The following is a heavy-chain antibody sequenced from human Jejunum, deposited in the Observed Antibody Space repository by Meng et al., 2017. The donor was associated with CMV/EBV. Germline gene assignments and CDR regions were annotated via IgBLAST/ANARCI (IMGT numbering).Heavy chain of an antibody. CDR3: AHLDGTTWYYYDY. CDR2: IYWNGNK. D-gene: IGHD5-24*01. CDR1: VSSLTTSGVA. J-gene: IGHJ4*02. V-gene: IGHV2-5*01. Sequence: VSSLTTSGVAVGWIRQPPGKALEWLAHIYWNGNKYYSTSLKSRLTITKDTSKNQVVLTMTNVDPVDTATYYCAHLDGTTWYYYDYWGQGTLVTVSS.